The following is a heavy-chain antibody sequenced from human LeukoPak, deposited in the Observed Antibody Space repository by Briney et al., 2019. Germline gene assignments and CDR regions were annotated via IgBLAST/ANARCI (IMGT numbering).Heavy chain of an antibody. V-gene: IGHV1-8*01. D-gene: IGHD6-25*01. CDR1: GYTFTSYD. CDR2: MNPNSGNT. Sequence: ASVKVSCKASGYTFTSYDINWVRQATGQGLEWMGWMNPNSGNTGYAQKFQGRVTMTRNTSISTAYMELSSLRSEDTAVYYCARAGGSPWYYYYGMDVWGQGTTVTVSS. J-gene: IGHJ6*02. CDR3: ARAGGSPWYYYYGMDV.